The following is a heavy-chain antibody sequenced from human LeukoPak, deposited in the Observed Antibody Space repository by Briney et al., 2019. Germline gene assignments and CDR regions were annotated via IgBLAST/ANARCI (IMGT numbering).Heavy chain of an antibody. CDR1: GFIFSSYA. CDR2: IWYDGSNK. D-gene: IGHD5-18*01. Sequence: GGSLRLSCAASGFIFSSYAMHWVRPAPGKGRERVAIIWYDGSNKYYAESVEGRFTISRDNSKNTLYLQMNRLRAEETAVYSCARGLGYSYGYGIDYWGQGTLVIASS. V-gene: IGHV3-33*01. J-gene: IGHJ4*02. CDR3: ARGLGYSYGYGIDY.